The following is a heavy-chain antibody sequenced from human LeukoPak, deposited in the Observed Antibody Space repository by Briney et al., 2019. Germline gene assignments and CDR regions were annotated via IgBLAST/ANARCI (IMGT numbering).Heavy chain of an antibody. Sequence: ASVKVSCKASGYTFTCYYMHWVRQAPGQGLEWMGWINPNSGGTNYAQKFQGRVTMTRDTSISTAYMEMSRLRSDDTAVYYCARELRRAVTTFGGDDAFDIWGQGTMVTVSS. CDR2: INPNSGGT. D-gene: IGHD4-17*01. CDR1: GYTFTCYY. J-gene: IGHJ3*02. CDR3: ARELRRAVTTFGGDDAFDI. V-gene: IGHV1-2*02.